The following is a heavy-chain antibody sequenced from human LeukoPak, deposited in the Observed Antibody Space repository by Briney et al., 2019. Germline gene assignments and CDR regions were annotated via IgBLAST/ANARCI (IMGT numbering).Heavy chain of an antibody. CDR2: IYHSGST. Sequence: SGTLSLTRAVSGGSISSSNWWSWVRQPPGKGLEWIGEIYHSGSTNYNPSLKSRVTISVDKSKNQFSLKLSSVTAADTAVYYCARHQRGKSDAFDIWGQGTMVTVSS. J-gene: IGHJ3*02. CDR3: ARHQRGKSDAFDI. CDR1: GGSISSSNW. V-gene: IGHV4-4*02. D-gene: IGHD4-23*01.